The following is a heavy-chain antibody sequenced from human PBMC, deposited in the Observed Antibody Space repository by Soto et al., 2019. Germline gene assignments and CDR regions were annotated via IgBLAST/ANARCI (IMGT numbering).Heavy chain of an antibody. D-gene: IGHD2-2*01. CDR2: IISDFRTT. CDR3: ARSPSNIVVRKPTGNQDFYGMAV. V-gene: IGHV1-69*01. Sequence: QVQLVQSGAEVKKPGSSVKVFCKGSGGTFSNYTISWVRQAPGQGLESMGGIISDFRTTDYEQKFQGRVTITADGSTGTAYVRLSSLRSADTAVYYCARSPSNIVVRKPTGNQDFYGMAVWGQGTTVTVSS. J-gene: IGHJ6*02. CDR1: GGTFSNYT.